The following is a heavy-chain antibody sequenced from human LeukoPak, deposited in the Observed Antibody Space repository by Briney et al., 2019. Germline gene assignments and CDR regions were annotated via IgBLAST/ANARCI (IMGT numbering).Heavy chain of an antibody. V-gene: IGHV4-39*07. J-gene: IGHJ6*03. CDR1: GGSISSSSYY. D-gene: IGHD3-16*01. CDR2: IYYSGST. CDR3: ARGGSFNYYYYYMDV. Sequence: SETLSLTCTVSGGSISSSSYYWGWIRQPPGKGLEWIGSIYYSGSTYYSPSLKSRVTISVDTSKNQFSLKLSSVTAADTAVYYCARGGSFNYYYYYMDVWGKGTTVTVSS.